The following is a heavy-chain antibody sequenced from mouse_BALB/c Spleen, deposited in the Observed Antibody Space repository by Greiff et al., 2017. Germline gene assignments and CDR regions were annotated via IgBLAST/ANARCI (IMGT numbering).Heavy chain of an antibody. CDR2: ISNGGGST. Sequence: EVKLVESGGGLVKPGGSLKLSCAASGFTFSSYTMSWVRQTPEKRLEWVAYISNGGGSTYYPDTVKGRFTISRDNAKNTLYLQMSSLKSEDTAMYYCARRVATNAMDYWGQGTSVTVSS. CDR3: ARRVATNAMDY. D-gene: IGHD1-1*02. CDR1: GFTFSSYT. J-gene: IGHJ4*01. V-gene: IGHV5-12-2*01.